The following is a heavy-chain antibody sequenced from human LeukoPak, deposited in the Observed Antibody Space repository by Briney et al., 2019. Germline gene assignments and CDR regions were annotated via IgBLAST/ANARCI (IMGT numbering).Heavy chain of an antibody. D-gene: IGHD5-18*01. CDR2: IYSRGST. CDR3: ARGSDTAMVTGSFDY. Sequence: PSETLSLTCTVSGGSISSYYWSWIRQPAGKGLEWIGRIYSRGSTNYNPSLKSRVTMSVDTSKNQFSLKLSSVTAADTAVYYCARGSDTAMVTGSFDYWGQGTLVTVSS. CDR1: GGSISSYY. J-gene: IGHJ4*02. V-gene: IGHV4-4*07.